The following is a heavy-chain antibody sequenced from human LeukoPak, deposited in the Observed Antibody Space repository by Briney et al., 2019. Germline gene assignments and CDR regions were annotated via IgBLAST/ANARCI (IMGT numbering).Heavy chain of an antibody. V-gene: IGHV4-34*01. D-gene: IGHD6-6*01. CDR2: INDSGSS. CDR1: GGSFGGYY. Sequence: SETLSLTCAVYGGSFGGYYWSWIRQPPGKGLEWIGEINDSGSSNYIPSLKSRVTISVDRSKNQFSLKLSSVTAADTAVYYCAREGSSDFDYWGQGTLVTVSS. J-gene: IGHJ4*02. CDR3: AREGSSDFDY.